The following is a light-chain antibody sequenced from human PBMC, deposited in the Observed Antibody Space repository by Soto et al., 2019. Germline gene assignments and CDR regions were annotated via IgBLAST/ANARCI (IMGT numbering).Light chain of an antibody. J-gene: IGKJ1*01. CDR2: GAS. CDR1: QSLSSN. V-gene: IGKV3-15*01. Sequence: EIVMTQSPATLSVSPGERATLSCRASQSLSSNLAWYHQKPGQAPRLLIYGASTRATGIPARFSGSGSGTDFTPTISSLQSEDFAVYYCQKYNAWPRTFGQGTKVKIK. CDR3: QKYNAWPRT.